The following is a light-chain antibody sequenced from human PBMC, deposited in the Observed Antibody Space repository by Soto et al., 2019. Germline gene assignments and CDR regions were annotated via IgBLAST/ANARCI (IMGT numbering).Light chain of an antibody. J-gene: IGLJ3*02. Sequence: QLVLTQPPSVSGAPGQRVTISCTGSSSKIGANYHVHWYQQLPGAPPKLLIYGDNNRPSGVPDRFSGSKSGTSASLAITGLQVEDEADYYCQSYDSSLSGSVFGGGTKLTVL. CDR3: QSYDSSLSGSV. CDR1: SSKIGANYH. V-gene: IGLV1-40*01. CDR2: GDN.